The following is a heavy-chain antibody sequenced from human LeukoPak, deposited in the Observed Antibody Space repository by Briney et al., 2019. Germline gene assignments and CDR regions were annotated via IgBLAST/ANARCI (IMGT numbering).Heavy chain of an antibody. CDR2: INWNGGST. J-gene: IGHJ2*01. V-gene: IGHV3-20*04. Sequence: GGSLRLSCAASGFTFDDYGMSWVRQAPGKGLEWVSGINWNGGSTVYADSVKGRFTISRDNAKNSLYLQMNSLRAEDTALYYCAREGYSSSWYGNWYFDLWGRGTLVTVSS. D-gene: IGHD6-13*01. CDR1: GFTFDDYG. CDR3: AREGYSSSWYGNWYFDL.